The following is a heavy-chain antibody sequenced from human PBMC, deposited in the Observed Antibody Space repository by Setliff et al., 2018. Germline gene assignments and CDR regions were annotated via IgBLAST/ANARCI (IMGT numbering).Heavy chain of an antibody. V-gene: IGHV3-7*01. CDR2: IKQDGSEK. CDR3: VNSYRGYDDYPDY. Sequence: PGGSLRLSCEASGFTFSNYWMSWVRQTAGKGLEWVAYIKQDGSEKYYVDSVKGRFTISRDNAQNSLYLQMNSLRAEDTAVYYCVNSYRGYDDYPDYWGQGTLVTVSS. D-gene: IGHD3-16*02. CDR1: GFTFSNYW. J-gene: IGHJ4*02.